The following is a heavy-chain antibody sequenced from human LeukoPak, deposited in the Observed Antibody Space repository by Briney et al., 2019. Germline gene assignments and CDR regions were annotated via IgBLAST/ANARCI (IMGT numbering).Heavy chain of an antibody. CDR3: ARDQEAFDY. CDR1: GGTFSSYA. Sequence: SVKVSCKASGGTFSSYAINWVRQAPGQGLEWMGGIIPIFGTANYAQKFQGRVTVTRDTSTSTVHMELSGLRSEDTAVYYCARDQEAFDYWGQGTLATVSS. V-gene: IGHV1-69*05. J-gene: IGHJ4*02. CDR2: IIPIFGTA.